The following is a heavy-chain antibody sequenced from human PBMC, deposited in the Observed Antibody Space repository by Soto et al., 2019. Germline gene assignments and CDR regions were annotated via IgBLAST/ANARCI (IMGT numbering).Heavy chain of an antibody. CDR3: ARTISSGWYLSHDAFDI. CDR2: MNPNSGNT. J-gene: IGHJ3*02. D-gene: IGHD6-19*01. V-gene: IGHV1-8*01. Sequence: ASVKVSCKASGYTFTSYDINWVRQATGQGLEWMGWMNPNSGNTGYAQKFQGRVTMTRNTSISTAYMELSSLRSEDTAVYYCARTISSGWYLSHDAFDIWGQGTMVTVSS. CDR1: GYTFTSYD.